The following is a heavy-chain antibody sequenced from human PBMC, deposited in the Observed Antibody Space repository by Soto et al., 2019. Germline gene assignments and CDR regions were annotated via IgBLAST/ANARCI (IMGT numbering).Heavy chain of an antibody. D-gene: IGHD1-26*01. J-gene: IGHJ3*02. CDR2: ISCDGSNK. Sequence: GGSLRLSCAASGFTFSSYGMHWVRQAPGKGLEWVAVISCDGSNKYYADSVKGRFTISRDNSKNTLYLQMNSLRAEDTAVYYCAKVKWELLNDAFDIWGQGTMVTV. CDR1: GFTFSSYG. V-gene: IGHV3-30*18. CDR3: AKVKWELLNDAFDI.